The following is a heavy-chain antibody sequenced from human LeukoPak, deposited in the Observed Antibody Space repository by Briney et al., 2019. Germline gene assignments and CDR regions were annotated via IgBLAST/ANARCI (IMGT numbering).Heavy chain of an antibody. CDR1: GFTFSSYS. CDR2: ISSSSSTI. J-gene: IGHJ6*03. V-gene: IGHV3-48*01. CDR3: ARIDYYYYYMDV. Sequence: GGSLRLSCAASGFTFSSYSMNWVRQAPGKGLEWVSYISSSSSTIYYADSVKGRFTISRDNAKNSLYLQMNSLRAEDTAVYYCARIDYYYYYMDVWGKGTTVTVSS.